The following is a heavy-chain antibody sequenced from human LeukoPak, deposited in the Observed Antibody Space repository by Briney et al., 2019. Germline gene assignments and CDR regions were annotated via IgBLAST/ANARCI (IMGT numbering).Heavy chain of an antibody. J-gene: IGHJ4*02. CDR1: GFTFSTFA. Sequence: GGSLRLSCAASGFTFSTFAMIWVRQPPGKGLEWVSSIFPSGGEIHYADSVRGRFTISRDNSKSTLSLQMNSLRVEDTAMYYCARDDSSGPYDYWGQGTLVTVSS. V-gene: IGHV3-23*01. D-gene: IGHD3-10*01. CDR2: IFPSGGEI. CDR3: ARDDSSGPYDY.